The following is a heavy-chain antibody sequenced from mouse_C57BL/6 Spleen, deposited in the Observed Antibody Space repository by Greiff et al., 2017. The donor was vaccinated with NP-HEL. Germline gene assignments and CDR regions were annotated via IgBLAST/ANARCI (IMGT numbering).Heavy chain of an antibody. CDR1: GFTFSSYG. Sequence: EVMLVESGGDLVKPGGSLKLSCAASGFTFSSYGMSWVRQTPDKRLEWVATISSGGSYTYYPDSVKGRFTISRDNAKNTLYLQMSSLKSEDTAMYYCARHAVERENWYIDVWGTRTTVTVSS. CDR3: ARHAVERENWYIDV. J-gene: IGHJ1*03. V-gene: IGHV5-6*02. CDR2: ISSGGSYT.